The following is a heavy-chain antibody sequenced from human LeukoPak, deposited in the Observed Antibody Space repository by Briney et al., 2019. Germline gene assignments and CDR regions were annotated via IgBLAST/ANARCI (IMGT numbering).Heavy chain of an antibody. J-gene: IGHJ6*03. CDR3: VRGSLASGVVVYYYYYLGV. CDR1: GFTFDDYA. D-gene: IGHD3-22*01. Sequence: GRSLRLSCAASGFTFDDYAVHWVRQAPGMGLEWLSYISASRDITYYADSVKGRFTISRDNAKNSLYLQMNSLRAEDTAVYYCVRGSLASGVVVYYYYYLGVWGKGTTVTVSS. V-gene: IGHV3-48*01. CDR2: ISASRDIT.